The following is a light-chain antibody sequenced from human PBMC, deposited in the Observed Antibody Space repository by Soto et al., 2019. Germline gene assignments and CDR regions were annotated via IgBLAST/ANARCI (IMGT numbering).Light chain of an antibody. CDR1: QSVSSSY. V-gene: IGKV3-20*01. CDR2: GAS. CDR3: QQYSDSWT. J-gene: IGKJ1*01. Sequence: EIVLTQSPGTLSFSPGERATLSCRVSQSVSSSYLAWYQQKPGQAPRLLIYGASSRATGIPDGFSGSGSGTDFTITINRLEPEDVTVYYCQQYSDSWTCGQGTEVEIK.